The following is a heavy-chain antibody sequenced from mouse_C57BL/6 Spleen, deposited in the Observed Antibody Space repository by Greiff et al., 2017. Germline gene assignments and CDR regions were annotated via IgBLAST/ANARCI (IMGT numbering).Heavy chain of an antibody. CDR1: GYTFTEYT. V-gene: IGHV1-62-2*01. D-gene: IGHD1-1*01. J-gene: IGHJ2*01. CDR2: FYPGSGSI. CDR3: ATNEDEDYYGSSPYFDY. Sequence: VQLQQSGAELVKPGASVKLSCKASGYTFTEYTIHWVQQRPGQGLEWIGWFYPGSGSIKYNEKFKDKATLTADNSSSTVYMELSRLTSEDAAVYYGATNEDEDYYGSSPYFDYWGQGTTLTVSS.